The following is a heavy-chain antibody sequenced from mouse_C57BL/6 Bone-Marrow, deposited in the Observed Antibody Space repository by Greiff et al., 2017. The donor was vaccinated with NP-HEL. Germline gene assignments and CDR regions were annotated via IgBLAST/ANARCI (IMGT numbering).Heavy chain of an antibody. Sequence: QVQLKESGPGLVQPSQSLSITCTVSGFSLTSYGVHWVRQSPGKGLEWLGVIWSGGSTAYNAAFIYRLSIRKDNSTCRVSFKMISLQADDTAIYYCAATRYYYGSRAMDYWGQGTSVTVSS. J-gene: IGHJ4*01. D-gene: IGHD1-1*01. CDR1: GFSLTSYG. CDR2: IWSGGST. CDR3: AATRYYYGSRAMDY. V-gene: IGHV2-2*01.